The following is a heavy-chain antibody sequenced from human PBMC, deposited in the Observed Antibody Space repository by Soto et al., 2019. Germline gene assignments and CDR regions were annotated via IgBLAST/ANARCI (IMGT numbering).Heavy chain of an antibody. CDR2: IIPIFGTA. Sequence: QVQLVQSGAEVRKPGSSVKVSCKASGGTFSSYAISWVRQAPGQGLEWMGGIIPIFGTANYAQKFQGRVTITADESTSTAYMEQSSLKSEDTAVYYCARGLRSSTSCHNYFDYWGQGTLVTVSS. V-gene: IGHV1-69*01. CDR1: GGTFSSYA. CDR3: ARGLRSSTSCHNYFDY. D-gene: IGHD2-2*02. J-gene: IGHJ4*02.